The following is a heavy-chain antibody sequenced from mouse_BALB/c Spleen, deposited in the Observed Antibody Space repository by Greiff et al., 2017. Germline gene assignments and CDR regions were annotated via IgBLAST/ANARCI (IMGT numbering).Heavy chain of an antibody. J-gene: IGHJ4*01. V-gene: IGHV1-7*01. CDR1: GYTFTSYW. D-gene: IGHD1-1*01. CDR3: ARSYYGSSHDAMDY. Sequence: QVQLQQSGAELAKPGASVKMSCKASGYTFTSYWMHWVKQRPGQGLEWIGYINPSTGYTEYNQKFKDKATFTADKSSSTAYMQLSSLTSEDSAVYYCARSYYGSSHDAMDYWGQGTSVTVSS. CDR2: INPSTGYT.